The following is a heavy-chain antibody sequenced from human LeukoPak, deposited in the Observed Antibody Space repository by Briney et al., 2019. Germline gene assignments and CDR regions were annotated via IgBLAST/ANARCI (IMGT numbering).Heavy chain of an antibody. Sequence: GGSLRLSCAASGFTFSSYSMNWDRQAPGKGLEWVSSISSSSSYIYYADSVKGRFTISRDNAKNSLYLQMNSLRAEDTAVYYCARSIAVARFDYWGQGTLVTVSS. V-gene: IGHV3-21*01. D-gene: IGHD6-19*01. CDR1: GFTFSSYS. CDR2: ISSSSSYI. CDR3: ARSIAVARFDY. J-gene: IGHJ4*02.